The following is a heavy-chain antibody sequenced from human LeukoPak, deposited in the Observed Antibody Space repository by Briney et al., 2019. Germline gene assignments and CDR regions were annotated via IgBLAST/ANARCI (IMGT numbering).Heavy chain of an antibody. Sequence: SVKVSCKASGGTFSSYAISWVRQAPGQGLEWMGRIIPIHGTANYAQKFQGRVTITADKSTSTAYMELSSLRSEDTAVYYCARAPDGGAFDIWGQGTMVTVSS. V-gene: IGHV1-69*04. D-gene: IGHD3-16*01. CDR2: IIPIHGTA. CDR1: GGTFSSYA. CDR3: ARAPDGGAFDI. J-gene: IGHJ3*02.